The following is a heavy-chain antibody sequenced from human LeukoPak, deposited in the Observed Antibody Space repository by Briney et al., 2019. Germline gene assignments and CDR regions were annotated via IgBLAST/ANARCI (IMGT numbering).Heavy chain of an antibody. Sequence: GGSLRLSCAASGFTFSSYAMHWVRQAPGKGLEWVAVISYDGSNKYYADSVKGRFTISRDNSKNTLYLQMNSLRAEDTAVYYCARAYCGGDCYFYYYYYYMDVWGKGTTVTVSS. V-gene: IGHV3-30-3*01. CDR3: ARAYCGGDCYFYYYYYYMDV. CDR1: GFTFSSYA. CDR2: ISYDGSNK. D-gene: IGHD2-21*02. J-gene: IGHJ6*03.